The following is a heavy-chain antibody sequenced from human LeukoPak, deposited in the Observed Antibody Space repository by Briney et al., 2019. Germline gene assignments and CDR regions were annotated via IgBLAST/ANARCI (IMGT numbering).Heavy chain of an antibody. Sequence: SETLSLTCTVSGGSISSYFWSWLRQPPGKRLEWIGYISYSGSTDYNPSLKSRVALSVDTSKNRLSLKLSSVTAADTAVYYCARKSSRGGFNGYDFWYFDLWGRGTLVTVSS. CDR1: GGSISSYF. CDR2: ISYSGST. V-gene: IGHV4-59*08. CDR3: ARKSSRGGFNGYDFWYFDL. J-gene: IGHJ2*01. D-gene: IGHD5-12*01.